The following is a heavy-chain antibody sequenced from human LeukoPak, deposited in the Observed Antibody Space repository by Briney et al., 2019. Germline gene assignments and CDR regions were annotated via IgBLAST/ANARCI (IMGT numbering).Heavy chain of an antibody. Sequence: GALRLSCGASGFTFSSYAMHWVRQAPGKGLEGVAVISYDGSNKYYADSVKGRFTISRDNSKNTLYLQMNSLRAEDTAVYYCARETLGRGQGGTHEIDYWGQGTLVTVSS. J-gene: IGHJ4*02. D-gene: IGHD3/OR15-3a*01. CDR2: ISYDGSNK. V-gene: IGHV3-30-3*01. CDR1: GFTFSSYA. CDR3: ARETLGRGQGGTHEIDY.